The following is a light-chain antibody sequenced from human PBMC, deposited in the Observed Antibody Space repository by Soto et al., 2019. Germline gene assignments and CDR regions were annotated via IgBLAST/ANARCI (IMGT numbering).Light chain of an antibody. CDR2: VVS. Sequence: QSVLTQPPSASGSPGQSVTISCTGTSSDVGGYNYVSWYQHHPGKAPKLIIYVVSDRPSGVSNRFSGSKSGNTASLTISGLQAEDEADYYCSSFTDSRVYVFGSGTKVTVL. V-gene: IGLV2-14*01. CDR1: SSDVGGYNY. CDR3: SSFTDSRVYV. J-gene: IGLJ1*01.